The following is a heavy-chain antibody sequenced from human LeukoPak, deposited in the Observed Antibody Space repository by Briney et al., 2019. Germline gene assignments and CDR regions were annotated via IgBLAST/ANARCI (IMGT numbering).Heavy chain of an antibody. CDR3: AREGVDILTGYYPH. CDR2: IYSGGST. J-gene: IGHJ4*02. V-gene: IGHV3-66*02. D-gene: IGHD3-9*01. CDR1: GFTVSSNY. Sequence: PGGSLRLSCAASGFTVSSNYMSWVRQAPGKGLEWVSVIYSGGSTYYADSVKGRFTISRDNSKNTLYLQMNSLRAEDTAVHYCAREGVDILTGYYPHWGQGTLVTVSS.